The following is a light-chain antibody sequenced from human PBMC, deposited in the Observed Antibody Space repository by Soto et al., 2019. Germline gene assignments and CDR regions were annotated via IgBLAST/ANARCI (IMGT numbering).Light chain of an antibody. CDR1: SSDVGGYNY. J-gene: IGLJ3*02. CDR2: DVS. CDR3: SSYAGSYTLV. Sequence: QSALTQPRSVSGSPGQSVTISCTGTSSDVGGYNYVSWYRQHPDKAPKLIIYDVSLRPSGVPGRFSGSKSGNTASLTISGLQAEDEADYYCSSYAGSYTLVFGGGTKVTVL. V-gene: IGLV2-11*01.